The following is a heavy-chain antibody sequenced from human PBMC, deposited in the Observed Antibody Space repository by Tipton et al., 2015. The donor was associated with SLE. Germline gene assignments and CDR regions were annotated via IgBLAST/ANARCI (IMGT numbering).Heavy chain of an antibody. CDR2: IYYRGNT. CDR3: ARIIAGHGDAFDV. Sequence: TLSLTCTVSGGSISSGSYYWNWIRQHPGKGLEWIGYIYYRGNTYSNPSLKSRITISVHTSKNQFSLTLMSVTAADTAVYFCARIIAGHGDAFDVWGQGTMVTVSS. V-gene: IGHV4-31*03. J-gene: IGHJ3*01. CDR1: GGSISSGSYY.